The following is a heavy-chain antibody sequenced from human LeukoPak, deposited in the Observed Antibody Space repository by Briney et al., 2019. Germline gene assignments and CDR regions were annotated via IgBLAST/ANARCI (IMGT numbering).Heavy chain of an antibody. CDR1: GFTFSSYA. D-gene: IGHD3-16*01. CDR2: ISGSGGST. Sequence: GGSLKLSCAASGFTFSSYAMSWVRQAPGKGLEWVSAISGSGGSTYYADSVKGRFTISRDNSKNTLYLQMNSLRAEDTAVYYCSGSYGDDAFDIWGQGTMVTVSS. V-gene: IGHV3-23*01. CDR3: SGSYGDDAFDI. J-gene: IGHJ3*02.